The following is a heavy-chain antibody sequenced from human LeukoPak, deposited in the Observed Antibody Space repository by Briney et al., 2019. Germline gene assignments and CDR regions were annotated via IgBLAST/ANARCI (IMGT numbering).Heavy chain of an antibody. V-gene: IGHV5-51*01. D-gene: IGHD3-22*01. CDR2: IYPGDSDT. J-gene: IGHJ5*02. CDR1: GYSFPSYW. CDR3: ASLSSWDSSGYYWNWFDP. Sequence: GESLKISCKGSGYSFPSYWIAWVRQMPGEGLEWMGIIYPGDSDTRYSPSFQGQVTISADKSISTAYLQWSSLKASDTAMYYCASLSSWDSSGYYWNWFDPWGQGTLVTVSS.